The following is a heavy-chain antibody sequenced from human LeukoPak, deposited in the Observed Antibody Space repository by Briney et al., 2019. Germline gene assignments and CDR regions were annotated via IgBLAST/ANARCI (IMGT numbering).Heavy chain of an antibody. CDR3: ARGTREVATIGSFDY. Sequence: TLSLTCTVSGASISSGGYYWSWLRQRPGKGLEWIGYIYYSGSTYYNPSLKSRVTISVDTSKNQFSLKLSSVTAADTAVYYCARGTREVATIGSFDYWGQGTLVTVSS. J-gene: IGHJ4*02. CDR1: GASISSGGYY. CDR2: IYYSGST. D-gene: IGHD5-12*01. V-gene: IGHV4-31*03.